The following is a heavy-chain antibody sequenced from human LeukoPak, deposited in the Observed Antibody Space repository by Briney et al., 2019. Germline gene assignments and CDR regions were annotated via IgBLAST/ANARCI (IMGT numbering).Heavy chain of an antibody. CDR1: GGSISSSSYY. D-gene: IGHD6-13*01. V-gene: IGHV4-39*01. Sequence: SETLPLTCTVSGGSISSSSYYWGWIRQPPGKGLEWIGIIYFSGSTYYNPSLKSPVTRSVDTPKNHFSLKLSSVTAADTAGFYCGRHVQQLVHFDYWGQGTLVTVSS. CDR2: IYFSGST. J-gene: IGHJ4*02. CDR3: GRHVQQLVHFDY.